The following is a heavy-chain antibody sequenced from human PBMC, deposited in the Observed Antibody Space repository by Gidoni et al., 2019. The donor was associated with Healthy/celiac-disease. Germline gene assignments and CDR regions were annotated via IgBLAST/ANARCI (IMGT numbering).Heavy chain of an antibody. J-gene: IGHJ6*03. CDR2: ISGSGGST. Sequence: EVQLVESGGGLVQPGGSLSLSCAASGFTFSSYAMSWVRQAPGKGLEWVSAISGSGGSTYYADSVKGRFTISRDNSKNTLYLQMNSLRAEDTAVYYCAKTEQWLAYYYYYMDVWGKGTTVTVSS. CDR3: AKTEQWLAYYYYYMDV. CDR1: GFTFSSYA. D-gene: IGHD6-19*01. V-gene: IGHV3-23*04.